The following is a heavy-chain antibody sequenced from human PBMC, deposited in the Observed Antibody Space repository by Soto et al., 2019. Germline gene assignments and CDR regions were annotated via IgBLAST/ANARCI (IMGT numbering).Heavy chain of an antibody. CDR1: GGTFSSYA. Sequence: SVKVSCKASGGTFSSYAISWVRQAPGQGLEWMGGIIPIFGTANYAQKFQGRVTITADESTSTAYMELSSLRSEDTAVYYCAREMDDILTGYYNYYFDYWGQGTLVTVS. D-gene: IGHD3-9*01. CDR2: IIPIFGTA. CDR3: AREMDDILTGYYNYYFDY. V-gene: IGHV1-69*13. J-gene: IGHJ4*02.